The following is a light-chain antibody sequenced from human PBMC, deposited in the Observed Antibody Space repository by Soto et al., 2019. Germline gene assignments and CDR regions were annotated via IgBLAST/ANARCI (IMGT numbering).Light chain of an antibody. J-gene: IGLJ1*01. V-gene: IGLV2-14*01. CDR2: EVH. CDR1: FSDIGSHNY. Sequence: QSVRTQSASVSGYPGEAITVFCSGSFSDIGSHNYVYCYRQYPGEAPKLLIYEVHYRPSGVSSRFSGSKSGNTASLTISGLQAAGEADCYCASYLATSPLEVFGTGTKFTVL. CDR3: ASYLATSPLEV.